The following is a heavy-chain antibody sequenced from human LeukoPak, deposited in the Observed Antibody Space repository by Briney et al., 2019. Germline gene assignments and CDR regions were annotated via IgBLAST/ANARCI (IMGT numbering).Heavy chain of an antibody. D-gene: IGHD5-18*01. CDR1: GFTFSSYG. Sequence: GGSLRLSCAASGFTFSSYGMHWVRQAPGKGLEWVAVIWYDGSNKYYADSVKGRFTISRDNSKNTLYLQMNSLRAEDTAVYYCARGRGYSYGWGYFDYWGQGILVTVSS. J-gene: IGHJ4*02. V-gene: IGHV3-33*01. CDR2: IWYDGSNK. CDR3: ARGRGYSYGWGYFDY.